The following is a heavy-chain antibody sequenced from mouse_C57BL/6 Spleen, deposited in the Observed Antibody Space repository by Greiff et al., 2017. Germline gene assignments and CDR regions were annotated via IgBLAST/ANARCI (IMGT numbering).Heavy chain of an antibody. V-gene: IGHV1-69*01. J-gene: IGHJ3*01. CDR1: GYTFTSYW. CDR3: ARYGDYDGEFAY. D-gene: IGHD2-4*01. Sequence: QVQLQQPGAELVMPGASVKLSCKASGYTFTSYWMHWVKQRPGQGLEWIGEIDPSDSYTNYNQKFKGKSTLTVDKSSSTAYMQLSSLTSGDSAVXYCARYGDYDGEFAYWGQGTLVTVSA. CDR2: IDPSDSYT.